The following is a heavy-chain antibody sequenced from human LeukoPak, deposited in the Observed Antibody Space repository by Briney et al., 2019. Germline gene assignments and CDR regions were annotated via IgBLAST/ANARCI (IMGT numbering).Heavy chain of an antibody. V-gene: IGHV1-24*01. CDR2: FNPEDGET. CDR1: GYIFTELS. Sequence: ASVKVSCKVSGYIFTELSMHWVRQAPGQGLEWMGGFNPEDGETFYAQKFQGRVNMTEDTSTDTAYMELTSLSYADTAVYYCATDGAGDYLNHWGQGTLVTVSS. CDR3: ATDGAGDYLNH. D-gene: IGHD4-17*01. J-gene: IGHJ4*02.